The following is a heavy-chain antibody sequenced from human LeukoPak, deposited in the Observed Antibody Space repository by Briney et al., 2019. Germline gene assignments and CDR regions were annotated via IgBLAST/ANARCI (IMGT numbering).Heavy chain of an antibody. CDR3: ARDGGWVPAAINGINWFDP. CDR1: GGSISSYY. CDR2: IYYSGST. J-gene: IGHJ5*02. Sequence: SETLSLTCTVSGGSISSYYWSWIRQPPGKGLEWIGYIYYSGSTNYNPSLKSRVTISVDTSKNQFSLKLSSVTAADTAVYYCARDGGWVPAAINGINWFDPWGQGTLVTVSS. V-gene: IGHV4-59*01. D-gene: IGHD2-2*01.